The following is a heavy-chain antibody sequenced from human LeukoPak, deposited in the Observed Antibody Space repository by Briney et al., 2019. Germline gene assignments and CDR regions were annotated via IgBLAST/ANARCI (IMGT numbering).Heavy chain of an antibody. CDR2: IDPRDSYT. J-gene: IGHJ4*02. V-gene: IGHV5-10-1*01. D-gene: IGHD4-17*01. CDR3: ATGASKVTTDFANY. Sequence: GESLKISCKGSGYSFTNYWISWVRQMPGKDLEWMGRIDPRDSYTKYSPSFEGHVTISVDRSISSAFLQWNSLKASDSAMYYCATGASKVTTDFANYWGQGTQVAVSS. CDR1: GYSFTNYW.